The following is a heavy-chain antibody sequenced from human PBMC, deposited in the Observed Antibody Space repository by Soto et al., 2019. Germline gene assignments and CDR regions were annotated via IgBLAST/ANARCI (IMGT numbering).Heavy chain of an antibody. J-gene: IGHJ3*02. CDR1: GGTFSSYA. CDR2: IIPIFGTA. CDR3: AREYNYYDSSGPGFAFDI. V-gene: IGHV1-69*06. Sequence: ASVKVSCKASGGTFSSYAISWVRQAPGEGLEWMGGIIPIFGTANYAQKFQGRVTITADKSTSTAYMELSSLRSEDTAVYYCAREYNYYDSSGPGFAFDIWGQGTMVTVSS. D-gene: IGHD3-22*01.